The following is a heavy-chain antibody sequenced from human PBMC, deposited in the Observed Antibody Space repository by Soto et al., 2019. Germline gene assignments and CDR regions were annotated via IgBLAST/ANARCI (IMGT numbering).Heavy chain of an antibody. CDR3: ARDPGYSSRWPPRDGMDV. V-gene: IGHV3-21*01. CDR1: GVTFSTES. J-gene: IGHJ6*02. D-gene: IGHD6-13*01. Sequence: PGGSMRLSCAASGVTFSTESMNWARQAPGKGLEWVSSISSTSSYIYYADSVKGRFTISRDNAKNSLYLQMNSLRAEDTAVYYCARDPGYSSRWPPRDGMDVWGQGTTVTVSS. CDR2: ISSTSSYI.